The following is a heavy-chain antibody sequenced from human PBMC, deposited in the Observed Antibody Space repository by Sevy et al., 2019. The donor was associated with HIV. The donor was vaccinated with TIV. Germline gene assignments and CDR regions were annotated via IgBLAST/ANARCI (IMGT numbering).Heavy chain of an antibody. CDR1: GFSVSSHA. V-gene: IGHV3-30-3*01. CDR3: SWDAGYSVGWYPSDY. J-gene: IGHJ4*02. D-gene: IGHD2-15*01. Sequence: GGSLRLSCAASGFSVSSHAMHWVRQAPGKGLEWVALISYDGSSKYYSDSVKGRLTISRDNSKNTLYLQMNSLRREDTALYYVSWDAGYSVGWYPSDYWGQGTLVTVSS. CDR2: ISYDGSSK.